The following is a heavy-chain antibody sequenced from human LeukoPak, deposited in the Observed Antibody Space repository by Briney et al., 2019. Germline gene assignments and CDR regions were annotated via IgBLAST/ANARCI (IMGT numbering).Heavy chain of an antibody. J-gene: IGHJ4*02. CDR3: AKVEAARPGGHLVG. Sequence: PGGSLRLSCAASGFTFSSYAMSWVRQAPGKGLEWVSAISGSGGSTYYADSVKGRFTISRDYSKNTLYPQMNSLRAEDTAVYYCAKVEAARPGGHLVGWGQGTLVTVSS. V-gene: IGHV3-23*01. CDR2: ISGSGGST. D-gene: IGHD6-6*01. CDR1: GFTFSSYA.